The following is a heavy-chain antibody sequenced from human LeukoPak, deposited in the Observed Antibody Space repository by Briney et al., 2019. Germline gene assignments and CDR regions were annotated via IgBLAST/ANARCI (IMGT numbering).Heavy chain of an antibody. J-gene: IGHJ4*02. CDR1: GFSFRSYD. V-gene: IGHV3-30*18. CDR2: VSYDGGNK. D-gene: IGHD5-12*01. CDR3: AKDFRGYSDF. Sequence: GGSPRLSCAASGFSFRSYDMHWVRQAPGKGLEWVAVVSYDGGNKYYADSVKGRFTISRDNSKNTLYLQLNSLRPEDTAVYYCAKDFRGYSDFWGQGTLVTVSS.